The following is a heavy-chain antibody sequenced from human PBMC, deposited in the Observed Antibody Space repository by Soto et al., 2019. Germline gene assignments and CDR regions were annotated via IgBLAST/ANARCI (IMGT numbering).Heavy chain of an antibody. Sequence: VLLVESGGGVVQPGRSLRLSCAASGLTLSSYAMQWVRQAPGKGLEWVAVIWFDGSNKYYSDSVKGRFTISRDISKNTLSLQMNSLRAEDTAVYYCASGIDYFDYWGQGTLVTVSS. CDR2: IWFDGSNK. CDR3: ASGIDYFDY. D-gene: IGHD1-26*01. J-gene: IGHJ4*02. V-gene: IGHV3-33*01. CDR1: GLTLSSYA.